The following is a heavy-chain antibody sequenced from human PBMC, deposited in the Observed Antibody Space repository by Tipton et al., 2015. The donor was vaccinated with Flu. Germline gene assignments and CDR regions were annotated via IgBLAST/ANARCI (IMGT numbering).Heavy chain of an antibody. D-gene: IGHD2-2*01. CDR3: AKRYCSSSTCYIPDALKT. V-gene: IGHV3-7*03. CDR1: EFTFSSYW. CDR2: IKQDGSVK. Sequence: SLRLSCAASEFTFSSYWMSWVRQAPGKGLEWVANIKQDGSVKYYVDSVKGRFTISRDNAKNSLYLQMNNLRVEDTAVYYCAKRYCSSSTCYIPDALKTWGQGTMVTVSS. J-gene: IGHJ3*02.